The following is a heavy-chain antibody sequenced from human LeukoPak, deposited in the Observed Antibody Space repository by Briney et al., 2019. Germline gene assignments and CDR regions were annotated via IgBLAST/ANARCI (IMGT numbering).Heavy chain of an antibody. J-gene: IGHJ4*02. V-gene: IGHV5-51*01. CDR1: AYSFTRYW. Sequence: GESLKISCKGSAYSFTRYWIGWVRQMPGKGLEWMGIIYPGDSDTKYSPSFQGQVTISADKSISTAYLQWSSLKASDAAMYYCARRGYSYGDPIDFWGQGTLVTVSS. CDR2: IYPGDSDT. D-gene: IGHD5-18*01. CDR3: ARRGYSYGDPIDF.